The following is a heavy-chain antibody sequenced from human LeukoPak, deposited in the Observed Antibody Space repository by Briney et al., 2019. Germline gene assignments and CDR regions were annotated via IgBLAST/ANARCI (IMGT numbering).Heavy chain of an antibody. CDR1: GFTFDDYA. D-gene: IGHD6-13*01. CDR2: ISWNSGNI. CDR3: AKDIRSSSWEYYGMDV. J-gene: IGHJ6*02. V-gene: IGHV3-9*01. Sequence: GGSLRLSCAASGFTFDDYAMHWVRQAPGKGLEWVSGISWNSGNIGYADSVKGRFTISRDNAKNSLYLQMNSLRAEDTALYYCAKDIRSSSWEYYGMDVWGQGTTVTVSS.